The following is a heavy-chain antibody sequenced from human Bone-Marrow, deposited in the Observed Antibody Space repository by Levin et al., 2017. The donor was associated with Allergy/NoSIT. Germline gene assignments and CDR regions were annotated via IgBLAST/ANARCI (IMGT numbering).Heavy chain of an antibody. Sequence: GGSLRLSCAASGFTVSNNYMTWVRQAPGKGLEWVSAVYSDDSTHYADSVKGRFTISRDNSKNNLYLQMNSLRAEDTAVYYCANNQMNDVSDFYFDYWGQGTLVTVSS. CDR2: VYSDDST. D-gene: IGHD2-21*02. CDR3: ANNQMNDVSDFYFDY. V-gene: IGHV3-66*01. J-gene: IGHJ4*02. CDR1: GFTVSNNY.